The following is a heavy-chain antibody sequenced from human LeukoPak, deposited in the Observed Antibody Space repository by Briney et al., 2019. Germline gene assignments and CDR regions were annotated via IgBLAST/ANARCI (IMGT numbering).Heavy chain of an antibody. CDR3: ARLATPSTMAARGRSWFES. D-gene: IGHD6-6*01. V-gene: IGHV4-39*07. CDR1: GGSISSSSYY. CDR2: NYYSGST. Sequence: SETLSLTCTVSGGSISSSSYYWGWIRQPPGKGLEWIGINYYSGSTYSNPSLKSRVTISVDTSKNQFSLKLSSVTAADTAVYYCARLATPSTMAARGRSWFESWGQGTLVTVSS. J-gene: IGHJ5*01.